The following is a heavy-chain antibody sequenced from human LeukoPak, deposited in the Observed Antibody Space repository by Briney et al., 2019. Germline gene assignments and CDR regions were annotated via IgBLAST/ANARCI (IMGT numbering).Heavy chain of an antibody. CDR1: GGSISSSSYY. CDR2: IYYSGST. CDR3: ARYKVAAAGTGLGMGFDH. J-gene: IGHJ5*02. V-gene: IGHV4-39*07. D-gene: IGHD6-13*01. Sequence: SETLSLTCTVSGGSISSSSYYWGWIRQPPGKGLEWIGSIYYSGSTYYNPSLKSRVTISVDTSKNQFSLKLSSVTAADTAVYYCARYKVAAAGTGLGMGFDHWGQGTLVTVSS.